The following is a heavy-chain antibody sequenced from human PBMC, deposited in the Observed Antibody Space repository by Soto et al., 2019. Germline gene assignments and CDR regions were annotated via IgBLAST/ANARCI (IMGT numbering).Heavy chain of an antibody. CDR2: IYYSGST. CDR3: ARDSGYCTNGVCYTTFDY. Sequence: KPSETLSLTCTVSVGSVSSGSYYWSWIRQPPGKGLEWIGYIYYSGSTNYNPSLKSRVTISVDTSKNQFSLKLSSVTAADTAVYYCARDSGYCTNGVCYTTFDYWGQGTLVTVSS. CDR1: VGSVSSGSYY. V-gene: IGHV4-61*01. J-gene: IGHJ4*02. D-gene: IGHD2-8*01.